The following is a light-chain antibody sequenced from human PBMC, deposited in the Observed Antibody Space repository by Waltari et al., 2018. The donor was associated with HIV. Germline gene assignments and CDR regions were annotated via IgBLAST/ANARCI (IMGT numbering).Light chain of an antibody. CDR2: WDN. CDR3: AAWDDSLSGRV. Sequence: QSVLTQPPSASGTPGQRVPIYCSGRNSNIGINNVSWYQQLPGTAPKRLICWDNQRPSGVPGRFSGSKSGTSASLAISGLRSEDEADYYCAAWDDSLSGRVFGGGTNLTVL. J-gene: IGLJ3*02. CDR1: NSNIGINN. V-gene: IGLV1-47*01.